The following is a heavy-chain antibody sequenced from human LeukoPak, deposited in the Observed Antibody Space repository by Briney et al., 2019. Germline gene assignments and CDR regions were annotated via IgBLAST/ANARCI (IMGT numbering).Heavy chain of an antibody. J-gene: IGHJ6*02. CDR2: INHSGSS. CDR1: GGSFSGFY. D-gene: IGHD1-14*01. Sequence: SETLSLTCAVYGGSFSGFYWSWIRQPPGKGLEWIGDINHSGSSNYNPSLKSRVTISVDTSKNQFSLKLSSVTAADTAVYYCASRRGRRGHKGYYGMDVWGQGTTVTVSS. V-gene: IGHV4-34*01. CDR3: ASRRGRRGHKGYYGMDV.